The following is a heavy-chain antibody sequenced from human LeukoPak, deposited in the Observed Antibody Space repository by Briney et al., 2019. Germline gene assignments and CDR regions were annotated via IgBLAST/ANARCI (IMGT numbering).Heavy chain of an antibody. CDR1: GYTFTSYA. CDR3: ARGITIVRGALDY. J-gene: IGHJ4*02. V-gene: IGHV1-3*01. Sequence: GASVKVSCKASGYTFTSYAMHWVRQAPGQRLEWMGWINAGNGNTKYSQKFQGRVTITRDTSASTAYMELSSLRSEDTAVYYCARGITIVRGALDYWGQGTLVTVSS. D-gene: IGHD3-10*01. CDR2: INAGNGNT.